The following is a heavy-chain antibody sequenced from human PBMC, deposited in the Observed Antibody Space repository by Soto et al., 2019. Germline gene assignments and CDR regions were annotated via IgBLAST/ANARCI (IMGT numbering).Heavy chain of an antibody. CDR2: IIPIFGTA. D-gene: IGHD2-2*01. Sequence: ASVKVSFKASGGTFSSYAISWVRQAPGQGLEWMGGIIPIFGTANYAQKFQGRVTITADESTSTAYMELSSLRSEDTAVYYCAREPLYCSSTSCYSGYFDYWGQGTLVTVSS. J-gene: IGHJ4*02. CDR1: GGTFSSYA. CDR3: AREPLYCSSTSCYSGYFDY. V-gene: IGHV1-69*13.